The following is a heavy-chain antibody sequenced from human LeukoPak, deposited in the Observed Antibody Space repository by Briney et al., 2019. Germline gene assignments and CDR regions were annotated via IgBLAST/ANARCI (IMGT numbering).Heavy chain of an antibody. CDR2: IIPILGIA. CDR3: AMPRYCSSTSCSVFSAFDI. V-gene: IGHV1-69*04. CDR1: GGTFSSYA. D-gene: IGHD2-2*01. J-gene: IGHJ3*02. Sequence: ASVKVSCKASGGTFSSYAISWVRQAPGQGLEWMGRIIPILGIANYAQKFQGRVTITTDESTSTAYMELSSLRSEDTAVYYCAMPRYCSSTSCSVFSAFDIWGQGTMVTVSS.